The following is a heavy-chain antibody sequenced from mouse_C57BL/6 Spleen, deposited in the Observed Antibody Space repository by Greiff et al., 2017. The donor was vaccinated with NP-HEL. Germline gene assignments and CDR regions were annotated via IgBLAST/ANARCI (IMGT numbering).Heavy chain of an antibody. D-gene: IGHD2-2*01. V-gene: IGHV5-4*03. J-gene: IGHJ2*01. CDR1: GFTFSSYA. CDR2: ISDGGSYT. CDR3: ARWLRRSFDY. Sequence: EVKLMESGGGLVKPGGSLKLSCAASGFTFSSYAMSWVRQTPEKRLEWVATISDGGSYTYYPDNVKGRFTISRDNAKNNLYLQMSHLKSEDTAMYYCARWLRRSFDYWGQGTTLTVSS.